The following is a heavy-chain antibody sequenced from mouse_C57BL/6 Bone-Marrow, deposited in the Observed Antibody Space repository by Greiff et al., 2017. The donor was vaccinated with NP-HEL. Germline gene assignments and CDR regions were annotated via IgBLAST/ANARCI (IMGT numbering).Heavy chain of an antibody. Sequence: EVKLMESEGGLVQPGSSMKLSCTTSGFTFSDYYMAWVRQVPEKGLDWVANITYDGSSTYYLDSLKSRFIISRDNAKNILYLQMSSLKSEDTATYYCAREGGLRRRTYAMDYWGQGTSVTVSS. V-gene: IGHV5-16*01. CDR1: GFTFSDYY. J-gene: IGHJ4*01. CDR2: ITYDGSST. CDR3: AREGGLRRRTYAMDY. D-gene: IGHD2-4*01.